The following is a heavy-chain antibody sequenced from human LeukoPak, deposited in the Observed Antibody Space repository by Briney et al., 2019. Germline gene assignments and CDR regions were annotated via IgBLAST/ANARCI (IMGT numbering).Heavy chain of an antibody. CDR1: GFTFDDYA. Sequence: GGSLRLSCAASGFTFDDYAMHWVRQAPGKGLEWVSGISWNSGSIGYADSVKGGFTISRDNAKNSLYLQMNSLRAEDTALYYCAKDIMRSMSYYYYYGMDVWGQGTTVTVSS. CDR3: AKDIMRSMSYYYYYGMDV. V-gene: IGHV3-9*01. CDR2: ISWNSGSI. D-gene: IGHD3-16*01. J-gene: IGHJ6*02.